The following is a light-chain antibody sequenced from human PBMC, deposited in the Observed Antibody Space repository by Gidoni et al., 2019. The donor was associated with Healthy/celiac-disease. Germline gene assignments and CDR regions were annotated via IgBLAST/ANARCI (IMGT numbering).Light chain of an antibody. J-gene: IGKJ4*01. CDR2: DAS. CDR3: QQRSNWPPLT. Sequence: EIVLTQSPATLSLSPGDRATLSCRASQSVSSYLAWYQQKPGQAPRLLIYDASNRATGIPARFSGSGSGTDFTLTISSLEPEDFAVYYCQQRSNWPPLTFXGXTNVEIK. CDR1: QSVSSY. V-gene: IGKV3-11*01.